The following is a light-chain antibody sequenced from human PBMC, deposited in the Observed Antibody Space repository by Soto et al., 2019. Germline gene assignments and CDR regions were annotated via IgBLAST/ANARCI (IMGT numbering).Light chain of an antibody. CDR2: GAS. V-gene: IGKV3-20*01. CDR1: ESVSSSY. Sequence: EIVLTPSPGTLSLSPGERATLSCRASESVSSSYLAWYQQKPGQAPRLLIFGASSRATGTPDRFSGSGSGTDFTLTISRLEPEDFAVYYCQQYGSSPPWTFGQGTNVDIK. CDR3: QQYGSSPPWT. J-gene: IGKJ1*01.